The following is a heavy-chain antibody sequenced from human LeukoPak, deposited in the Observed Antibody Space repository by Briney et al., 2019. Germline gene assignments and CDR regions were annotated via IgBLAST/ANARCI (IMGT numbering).Heavy chain of an antibody. CDR1: GYTFTSYD. D-gene: IGHD3-22*01. J-gene: IGHJ5*02. CDR3: ARDQYYDSSGYQHNWFDP. CDR2: MNPNSGNT. Sequence: GASVKVSCKASGYTFTSYDINWVRQATGQGLEWMGWMNPNSGNTGYAQKFQGRVTMTRNTSISTAYMELSSLRSEDTAVYYCARDQYYDSSGYQHNWFDPWGQGTLVTVSS. V-gene: IGHV1-8*01.